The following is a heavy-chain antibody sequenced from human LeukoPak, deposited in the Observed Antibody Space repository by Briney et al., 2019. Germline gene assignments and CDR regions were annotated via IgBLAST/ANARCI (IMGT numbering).Heavy chain of an antibody. J-gene: IGHJ3*02. Sequence: SETLSLTCTVSGGSISSYYWSWIRQPPGKGLEWIGYIYYSGSTNYNPSLKSRVTISVDTSKNQFSLKLSSVTAADTAVYYCARDARGGFWSGYRGDAFDIWGQGTMVTVSS. CDR2: IYYSGST. D-gene: IGHD3-3*01. CDR1: GGSISSYY. CDR3: ARDARGGFWSGYRGDAFDI. V-gene: IGHV4-59*01.